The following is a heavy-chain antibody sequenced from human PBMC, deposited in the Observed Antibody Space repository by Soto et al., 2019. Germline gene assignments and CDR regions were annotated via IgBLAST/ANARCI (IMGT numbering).Heavy chain of an antibody. CDR1: GFSLSTSGLG. Sequence: QITLMESGPTLVKPTQTLTLTCTFSGFSLSTSGLGGAWIHQPPGKDLEWLALIYWNDDKRYSPSLKSRFTIATDTSKIRVVLITTYIDPIVTASYFCADNRPTGRDYRGQGALVSVS. D-gene: IGHD6-6*01. CDR3: ADNRPTGRDY. J-gene: IGHJ4*02. V-gene: IGHV2-5*01. CDR2: IYWNDDK.